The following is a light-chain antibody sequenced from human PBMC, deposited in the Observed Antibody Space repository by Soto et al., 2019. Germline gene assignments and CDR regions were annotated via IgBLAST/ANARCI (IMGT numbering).Light chain of an antibody. Sequence: QSALTQPRSVSGSPGQSVTISCTGTSSDVGGYEYVYWYQQDQGKSPQLMIYDVNKRPSGVPDRFSGSKSGNTASLTISGLQTEDETDYYCCSYAVSNTWVFGGGTKLTVL. J-gene: IGLJ3*02. V-gene: IGLV2-11*01. CDR1: SSDVGGYEY. CDR2: DVN. CDR3: CSYAVSNTWV.